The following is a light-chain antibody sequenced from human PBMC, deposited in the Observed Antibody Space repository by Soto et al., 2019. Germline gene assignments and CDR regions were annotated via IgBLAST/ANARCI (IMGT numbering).Light chain of an antibody. V-gene: IGLV2-14*01. Sequence: SALTQPASVSGSPGQSITISCTGTRRDVGGYNYVSWYQQYPGKSPKLLIYEVTHRPSGVSNRFSGSKSGNTASLTISGLQAEDETDYYCSSYTSSSTLLYVFGTGTKVTVL. CDR1: RRDVGGYNY. J-gene: IGLJ1*01. CDR2: EVT. CDR3: SSYTSSSTLLYV.